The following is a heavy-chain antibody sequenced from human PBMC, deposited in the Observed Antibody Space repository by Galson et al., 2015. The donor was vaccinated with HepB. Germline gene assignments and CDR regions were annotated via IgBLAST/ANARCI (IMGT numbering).Heavy chain of an antibody. CDR3: ARGPPHDFCRGYYTLDYMDV. J-gene: IGHJ6*03. CDR1: GFTFRSYG. Sequence: SLRLSCAASGFTFRSYGMHWVRQAPGQGLEWVAVIWYDGSNRDYADSVKGRFTISRDNSKNTPHLQMNSRRAQDTAVYYCARGPPHDFCRGYYTLDYMDVWGKGTTVTVSS. V-gene: IGHV3-33*01. CDR2: IWYDGSNR. D-gene: IGHD3-3*01.